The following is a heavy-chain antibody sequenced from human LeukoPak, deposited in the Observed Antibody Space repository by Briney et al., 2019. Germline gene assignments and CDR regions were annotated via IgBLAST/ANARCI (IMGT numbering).Heavy chain of an antibody. Sequence: GGSLRLSCAASGFTFSSHSMNWVRQAPGKGLEWVSSISSSSSYIYYADSVKGRFTISRDNAKNSLYLQMNSLRAEDTAVYCCARLGATDAFDIWGQGTMVTVSS. D-gene: IGHD1-26*01. J-gene: IGHJ3*02. CDR3: ARLGATDAFDI. CDR1: GFTFSSHS. CDR2: ISSSSSYI. V-gene: IGHV3-21*01.